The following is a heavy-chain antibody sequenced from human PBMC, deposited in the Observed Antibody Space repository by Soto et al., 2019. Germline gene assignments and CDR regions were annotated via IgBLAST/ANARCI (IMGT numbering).Heavy chain of an antibody. CDR2: IYYSGST. D-gene: IGHD7-27*01. J-gene: IGHJ4*02. V-gene: IGHV4-30-4*01. CDR3: ARGPSGDKVDY. Sequence: SETLSLTCTVSGGSISSGDYYWSWIRQPPGKGLEWIGYIYYSGSTYYNPSLASRITISVDTSKTQFSLDLNSVTAADTAVYYCARGPSGDKVDYWGQGILVTVSS. CDR1: GGSISSGDYY.